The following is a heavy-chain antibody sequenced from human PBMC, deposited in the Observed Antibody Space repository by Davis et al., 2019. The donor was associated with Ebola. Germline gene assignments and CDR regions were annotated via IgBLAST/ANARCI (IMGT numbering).Heavy chain of an antibody. J-gene: IGHJ6*02. D-gene: IGHD2-15*01. CDR1: GYTFTSYY. CDR3: ARTVVVVAATQYYYYYGMDV. CDR2: ISAYNGNT. V-gene: IGHV1-18*04. Sequence: ASVKVSCKASGYTFTSYYMHWVRQAPGQGLEWMGWISAYNGNTNYAQKFQGRVTITADKSTSTAYMELSSLRSEDTAVYYCARTVVVVAATQYYYYYGMDVWGQGTTVTVSS.